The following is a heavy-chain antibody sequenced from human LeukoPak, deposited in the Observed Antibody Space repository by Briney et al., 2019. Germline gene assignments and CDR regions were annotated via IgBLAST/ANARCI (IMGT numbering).Heavy chain of an antibody. Sequence: SETLSLTCAVYGGSFSGYYWSWFRQPPGKGLEWIGEINHSGSTNYNPPLKSRVTISVATSKNQFSLKLSSVTAADTAVYYCAACHYYDSSGYYQRTYYYYGMDVWGQGTTVTVSS. V-gene: IGHV4-34*01. J-gene: IGHJ6*02. CDR2: INHSGST. D-gene: IGHD3-22*01. CDR3: AACHYYDSSGYYQRTYYYYGMDV. CDR1: GGSFSGYY.